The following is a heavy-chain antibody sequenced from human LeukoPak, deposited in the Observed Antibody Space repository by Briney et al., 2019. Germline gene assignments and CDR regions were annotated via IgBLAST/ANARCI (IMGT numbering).Heavy chain of an antibody. J-gene: IGHJ4*02. CDR3: ARDQTTVTSFDY. Sequence: ASVKVSCKASGYTFTGYYMHWVRQAPGQGLEWMGIINPSGGSTSYAQKFQGRVTMTRDTSTSTVYMELSSLRSEDTAVYYCARDQTTVTSFDYWGQGTLVTVSS. V-gene: IGHV1-46*01. CDR1: GYTFTGYY. CDR2: INPSGGST. D-gene: IGHD4-17*01.